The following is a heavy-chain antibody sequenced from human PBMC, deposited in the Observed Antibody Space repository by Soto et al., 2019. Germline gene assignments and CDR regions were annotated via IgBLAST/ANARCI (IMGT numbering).Heavy chain of an antibody. V-gene: IGHV4-39*02. D-gene: IGHD6-19*01. CDR3: ARDRGWSLFDY. CDR1: GGSISSSSYY. CDR2: IYYSGKT. J-gene: IGHJ4*02. Sequence: SETLSLTCTVSGGSISSSSYYWGWIRRPPGKGPEWIGSIYYSGKTYYNPPLKSRVTISVDTSKNQFSLKLSSVTAEDTAVYYCARDRGWSLFDYWGQGTLVTVSS.